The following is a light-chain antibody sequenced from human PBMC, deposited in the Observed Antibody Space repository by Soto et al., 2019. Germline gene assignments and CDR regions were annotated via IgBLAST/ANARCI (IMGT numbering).Light chain of an antibody. V-gene: IGLV2-14*01. Sequence: QPVLTQPASVSGSPGQSITISCSGTNSDVGDYNLVSWYQQRPGEAPKLVIFDVSNRPSGVSDRFSGSKSGNTASLTISGLQAEDEGDYFCFSYSTDTTLYVFGSGTKLTVL. CDR1: NSDVGDYNL. J-gene: IGLJ1*01. CDR3: FSYSTDTTLYV. CDR2: DVS.